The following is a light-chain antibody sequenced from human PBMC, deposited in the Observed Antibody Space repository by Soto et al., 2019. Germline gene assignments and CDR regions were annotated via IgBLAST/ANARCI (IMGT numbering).Light chain of an antibody. CDR3: MQGTHWPWT. J-gene: IGKJ1*01. CDR2: EVS. CDR1: ESLIHSDGSTY. Sequence: DVVMTQSPLSLPVTLGQPASISCRSSESLIHSDGSTYLSWFQQRPGQSPRRLIYEVSDRDSGVPDRFSGSGSGSVFALKISRVEAEDVGGYYCMQGTHWPWTFGQGTEVEIK. V-gene: IGKV2-30*02.